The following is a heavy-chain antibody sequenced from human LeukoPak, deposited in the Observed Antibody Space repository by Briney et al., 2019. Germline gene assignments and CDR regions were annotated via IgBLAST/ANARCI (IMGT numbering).Heavy chain of an antibody. CDR3: ARDLRLLLGPNGELGAFDI. V-gene: IGHV3-21*01. D-gene: IGHD3-16*01. CDR2: ISSSSSYI. CDR1: GFTFSSYS. J-gene: IGHJ3*02. Sequence: GGSLRLSCAASGFTFSSYSMNWVRQAPGKGLEWVSSISSSSSYIYYADSVKGRFTISRDNAKNSLYLQMSSLRAEDTAVYYCARDLRLLLGPNGELGAFDIWGQGTMVTVSS.